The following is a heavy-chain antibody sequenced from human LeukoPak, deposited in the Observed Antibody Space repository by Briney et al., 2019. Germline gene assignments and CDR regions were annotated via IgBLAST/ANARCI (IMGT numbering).Heavy chain of an antibody. CDR1: GFTFSSYN. Sequence: GGSLRLSCAASGFTFSSYNMNWVRQAPGKGLEWVSSISSSSSYIYYADSVKGRFTISRDNAKNSLYLQMNSLRAEDTAVYYCARDEADTAMVPIDYWGQGTLVTVSS. CDR3: ARDEADTAMVPIDY. D-gene: IGHD5-18*01. J-gene: IGHJ4*02. CDR2: ISSSSSYI. V-gene: IGHV3-21*01.